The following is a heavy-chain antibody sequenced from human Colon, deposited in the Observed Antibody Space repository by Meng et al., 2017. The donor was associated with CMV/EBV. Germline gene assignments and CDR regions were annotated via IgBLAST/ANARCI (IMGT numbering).Heavy chain of an antibody. D-gene: IGHD6-13*01. CDR3: AKMYWQQLVRRGYFDY. CDR2: ISGSGGST. V-gene: IGHV3-23*01. CDR1: GFTFSSYA. Sequence: GESLKISCAASGFTFSSYAMSWVRQAPGKGLEWVSDISGSGGSTYYADSVKGRFTISRDNSKNTLYLQMNSLRAEDTAVYYCAKMYWQQLVRRGYFDYWGQGTLVTVSS. J-gene: IGHJ4*02.